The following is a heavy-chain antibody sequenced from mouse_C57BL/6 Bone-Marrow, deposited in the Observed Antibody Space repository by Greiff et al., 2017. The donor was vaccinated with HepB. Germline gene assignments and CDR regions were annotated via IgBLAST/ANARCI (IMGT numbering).Heavy chain of an antibody. CDR3: ARGPHYYGKGAMDY. Sequence: EVKVVESGGGLVQSGRSLRLSCATSGFTFSDFYMEWVRQAPGKGLEWIAASRHKANDYTTEYSASVKGPFIVSRDTSQSILYLQMNALRAEDTAIYYCARGPHYYGKGAMDYWGQGTSVTVSS. D-gene: IGHD1-1*01. J-gene: IGHJ4*01. CDR1: GFTFSDFY. CDR2: SRHKANDYTT. V-gene: IGHV7-1*01.